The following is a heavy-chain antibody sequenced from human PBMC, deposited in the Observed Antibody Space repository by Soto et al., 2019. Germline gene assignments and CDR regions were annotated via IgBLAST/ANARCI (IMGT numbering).Heavy chain of an antibody. Sequence: QVQLQESGPGLVKPSQTLSLTCTVSGGSISSGDYYWSWIRQHPGKGLEWIGYIYYSGSTYYNPSLKSRVTISVDKSKNQLYLKLSSVTAADTAVYYCARWWSGSRQGFDSWGQGTLVTVSS. V-gene: IGHV4-31*03. CDR1: GGSISSGDYY. CDR3: ARWWSGSRQGFDS. CDR2: IYYSGST. D-gene: IGHD3-3*01. J-gene: IGHJ5*01.